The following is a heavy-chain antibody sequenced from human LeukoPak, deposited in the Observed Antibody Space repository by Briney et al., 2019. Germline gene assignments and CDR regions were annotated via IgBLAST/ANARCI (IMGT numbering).Heavy chain of an antibody. V-gene: IGHV3-21*04. CDR2: ISSGSDYI. D-gene: IGHD3-3*01. Sequence: GGSLRLSCAASGFTFSRYSMNWVRQAPGKGLEWVSSISSGSDYIYYADSVKGRFTISRDNAKNSLYLQMNSLRAEDTAVYYCARDSPGYDFSDSDWFDPWGQGTLVTVSS. CDR3: ARDSPGYDFSDSDWFDP. CDR1: GFTFSRYS. J-gene: IGHJ5*02.